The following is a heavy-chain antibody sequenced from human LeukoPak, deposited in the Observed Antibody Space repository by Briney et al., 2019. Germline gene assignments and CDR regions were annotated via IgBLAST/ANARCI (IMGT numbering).Heavy chain of an antibody. Sequence: GGSLRLSCAASGFIFSDFFMAWIRQAPGKGLEWVSHISGSDNTISYADSVKGRFTISRDNAKNSLYLQMNSLRAEDTAVYFCAKRGVVIRVILVGFHKEANYFDSWGQGALVTVSS. D-gene: IGHD2-21*01. CDR1: GFIFSDFF. CDR2: ISGSDNTI. CDR3: AKRGVVIRVILVGFHKEANYFDS. V-gene: IGHV3-11*01. J-gene: IGHJ4*02.